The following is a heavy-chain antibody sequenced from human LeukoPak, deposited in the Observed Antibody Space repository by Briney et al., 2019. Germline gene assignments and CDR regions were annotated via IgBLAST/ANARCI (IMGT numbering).Heavy chain of an antibody. V-gene: IGHV1-46*04. D-gene: IGHD2-2*01. CDR1: GYTFTSYY. Sequence: GASVKVSCKASGYTFTSYYIHWVRQAPRQGLEWMGRINPSGGSTSQAQKLQGRVTMTRDTSTSTVSMELSALRSQATPVYFCARSPYQLLNYSYGTDASGPGDTV. CDR2: INPSGGST. J-gene: IGHJ6*01. CDR3: ARSPYQLLNYSYGTDA.